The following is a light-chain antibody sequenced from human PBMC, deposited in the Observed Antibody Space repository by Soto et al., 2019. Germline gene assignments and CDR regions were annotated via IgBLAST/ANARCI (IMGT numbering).Light chain of an antibody. CDR2: GAS. CDR1: QSVSSN. CDR3: QHFKSFPIT. V-gene: IGKV3D-15*01. J-gene: IGKJ5*01. Sequence: EIVMTHSPATLSVSPGERATLSCRASQSVSSNLAWYQQKPGQAPRLLIYGASTRATSIPARFSGSGSGTDFTLTISSLQPEDFATYYCQHFKSFPITFGQGTRREIK.